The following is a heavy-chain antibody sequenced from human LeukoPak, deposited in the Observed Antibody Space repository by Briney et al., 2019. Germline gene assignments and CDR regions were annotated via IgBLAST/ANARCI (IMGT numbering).Heavy chain of an antibody. Sequence: SETLSLTCTVSGGSISLYYWSWIRQPPGKGLEWLGYIYYSGNTEYKPSLKSRVAMSVDTSKNQFSLRLSSVTAADTAVYYCARSTGSTMFIDYWGQGTLVTVSS. CDR3: ARSTGSTMFIDY. J-gene: IGHJ4*02. D-gene: IGHD3-10*02. CDR2: IYYSGNT. CDR1: GGSISLYY. V-gene: IGHV4-59*01.